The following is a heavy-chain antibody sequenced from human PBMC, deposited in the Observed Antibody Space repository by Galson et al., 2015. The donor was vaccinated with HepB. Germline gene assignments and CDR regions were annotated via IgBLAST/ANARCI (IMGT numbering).Heavy chain of an antibody. CDR3: ARLKAVAAAGAGYLDY. CDR2: IDLDDSET. J-gene: IGHJ4*02. V-gene: IGHV5-51*03. D-gene: IGHD6-13*01. Sequence: QSGAEVKKPGESLRISCKVSGLSSGTNWIAWVRQMPEKGLELMGIIDLDDSETRYSPSFGGQVTISADGSIDTAYLQWSSLKASDSAIYFCARLKAVAAAGAGYLDYWGQGALITVSS. CDR1: GLSSGTNW.